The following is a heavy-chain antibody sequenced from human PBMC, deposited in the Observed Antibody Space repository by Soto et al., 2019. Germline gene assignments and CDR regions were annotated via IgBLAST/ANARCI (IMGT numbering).Heavy chain of an antibody. CDR2: INAGNGNT. Sequence: QVQLVQSGAEVKKPGASVKVSCKASGYTFTSYAMHWVRQAPGQRLEWMGWINAGNGNTKYSQKFQGRVTITRDTSAGTAYMELSSLRSEDTAVYYCARDPYYDFWFDPWGQGTLVTVSS. V-gene: IGHV1-3*01. J-gene: IGHJ5*02. CDR1: GYTFTSYA. D-gene: IGHD3-3*01. CDR3: ARDPYYDFWFDP.